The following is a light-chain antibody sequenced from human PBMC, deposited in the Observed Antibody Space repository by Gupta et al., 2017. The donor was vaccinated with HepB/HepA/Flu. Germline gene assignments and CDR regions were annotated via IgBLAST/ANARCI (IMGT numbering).Light chain of an antibody. CDR3: AAWDNSRSGYV. CDR2: NTN. Sequence: QSVLTQPPSASATPGQRVTISCSGSSSNVGSDNVYWYQQHPGAAPKLLIYNTNQRPSGVPDRFSGSKSGTSASLAISGLRAEDEADYYCAAWDNSRSGYVFGTGTWVTVL. V-gene: IGLV1-47*02. J-gene: IGLJ1*01. CDR1: SSNVGSDN.